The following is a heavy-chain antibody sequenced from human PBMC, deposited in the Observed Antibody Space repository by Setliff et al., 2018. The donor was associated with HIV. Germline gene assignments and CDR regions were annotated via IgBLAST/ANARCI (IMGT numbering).Heavy chain of an antibody. V-gene: IGHV4-4*02. D-gene: IGHD3-22*01. CDR3: ARGGYYYDSSGYGRLDY. J-gene: IGHJ4*02. CDR2: INHRGST. Sequence: SETLSLTCDVSGGSISSNSWWTWVRQPPGKGLEWIGEINHRGSTNYNPSLESRVTISVDTSKNQFSLKLSSVTAADTAVYYCARGGYYYDSSGYGRLDYWGQGTLVTVSS. CDR1: GGSISSNSW.